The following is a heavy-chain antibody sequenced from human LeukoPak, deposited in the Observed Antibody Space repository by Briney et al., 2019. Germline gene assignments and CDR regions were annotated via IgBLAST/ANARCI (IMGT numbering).Heavy chain of an antibody. CDR2: IYYTGST. V-gene: IGHV4-39*01. J-gene: IGHJ4*02. CDR1: GGSISSSSYY. CDR3: ASSRYHQQLDLNHFNY. D-gene: IGHD6-13*01. Sequence: PSETLSLTCTVSGGSISSSSYYWGWIRQPPGKGLEWIGSIYYTGSTYYNPSLKSRVTISVDTSKNQFSLKVSSVTAADTAVYYCASSRYHQQLDLNHFNYWGQGTLVTVSS.